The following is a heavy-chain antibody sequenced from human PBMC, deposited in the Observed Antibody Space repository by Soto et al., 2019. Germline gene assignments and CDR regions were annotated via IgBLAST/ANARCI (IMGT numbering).Heavy chain of an antibody. CDR3: ARESRYCSGGSCYFLPGIDY. V-gene: IGHV1-69*12. D-gene: IGHD2-15*01. CDR2: IIPIFGTA. J-gene: IGHJ4*02. Sequence: QVQLVQSGAEVKKPGSSVKVSCKASGGTFSSYAISWVRQAPGQGLEWMGGIIPIFGTANYAQKFQGRVTITADESTSPAYMELSSLRSADTAVYYCARESRYCSGGSCYFLPGIDYWGQGTLVTVSS. CDR1: GGTFSSYA.